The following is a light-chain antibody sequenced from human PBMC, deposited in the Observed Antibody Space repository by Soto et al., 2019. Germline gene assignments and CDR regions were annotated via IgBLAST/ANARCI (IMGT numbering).Light chain of an antibody. J-gene: IGKJ5*01. Sequence: DIQMAQSPSSLSASVGDRVTITCRASQGISSWLAWYQQKPGKVPKLLIYGASSLQSGVPSRFSGTGSGTDFTLTISSLQAEAIATYYCQQANSFPITFGQGTRLEIK. V-gene: IGKV1-12*01. CDR3: QQANSFPIT. CDR2: GAS. CDR1: QGISSW.